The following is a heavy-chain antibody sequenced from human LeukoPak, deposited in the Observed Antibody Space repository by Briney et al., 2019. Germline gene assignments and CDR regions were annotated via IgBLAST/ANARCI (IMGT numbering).Heavy chain of an antibody. D-gene: IGHD3-9*01. CDR2: IGTAGDT. CDR3: ARGVRSDWLLHYYYYYGTDV. J-gene: IGHJ6*02. V-gene: IGHV3-13*01. CDR1: GFTFSSYD. Sequence: GGSLRLSCAASGFTFSSYDMHWVRQATGKGLEWVSAIGTAGDTYYPGSVKGRFTISRENAKNSLYLQMNSLRAGDTAVYYCARGVRSDWLLHYYYYYGTDVWGQGTTVTVSS.